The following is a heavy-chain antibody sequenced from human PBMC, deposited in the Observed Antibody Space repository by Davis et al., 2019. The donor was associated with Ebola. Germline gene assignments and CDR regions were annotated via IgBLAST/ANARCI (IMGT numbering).Heavy chain of an antibody. V-gene: IGHV3-53*01. CDR3: ARDAEAMVTRWFDP. D-gene: IGHD5-18*01. Sequence: GESLKISCATSGFTVSSNYMSWVRQAPGKGLEWVSVIYSGGSTYYADSVKGRFTISRDNAKNTLYLQMNSLRAEDTAVYYCARDAEAMVTRWFDPWGQGTLVTVSS. CDR2: IYSGGST. CDR1: GFTVSSNY. J-gene: IGHJ5*02.